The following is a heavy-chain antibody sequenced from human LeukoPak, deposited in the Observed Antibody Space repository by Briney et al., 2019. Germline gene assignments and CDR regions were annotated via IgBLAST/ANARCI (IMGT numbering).Heavy chain of an antibody. CDR1: SGSISTSNYY. CDR2: INHSGST. J-gene: IGHJ6*03. V-gene: IGHV4-39*01. CDR3: ARQSAGTLFRYYYYYYMDV. D-gene: IGHD6-13*01. Sequence: SETLSLTCTVSSGSISTSNYYWGWVRQPPGKGLEWIGEINHSGSTNCNPSLKSRVTISVDTSKNQFSLKLSSVIAADTAVYYCARQSAGTLFRYYYYYYMDVWGKGTTVTISS.